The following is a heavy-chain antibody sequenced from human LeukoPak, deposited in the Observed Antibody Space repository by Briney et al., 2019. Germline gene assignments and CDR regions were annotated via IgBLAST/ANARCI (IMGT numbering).Heavy chain of an antibody. Sequence: SVTVSFTASVGTFTIYAISWVRQAPGQGLEWMGGIIPIFGTANYSQKFQGRVTITTDESTSTAYMELSSLRSEDTAVYYCASTAYQLLKYYYYYYYMDVWGKGTTVTVSS. D-gene: IGHD2-2*01. V-gene: IGHV1-69*05. J-gene: IGHJ6*03. CDR2: IIPIFGTA. CDR3: ASTAYQLLKYYYYYYYMDV. CDR1: VGTFTIYA.